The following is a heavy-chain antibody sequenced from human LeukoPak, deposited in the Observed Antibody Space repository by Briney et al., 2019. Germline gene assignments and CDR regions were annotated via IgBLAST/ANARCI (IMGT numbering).Heavy chain of an antibody. Sequence: GGSLTLSCEDSGFTFRSYEMNWVRQAPGKGLEWIAYLSSSGSAFSYADSVKGRFTIARDNAKNSLYLQMNSLRAEDMALYYCAKAVAAAGSYYFDYWGQGTLVTVSS. J-gene: IGHJ4*02. CDR3: AKAVAAAGSYYFDY. D-gene: IGHD6-13*01. CDR2: LSSSGSAF. CDR1: GFTFRSYE. V-gene: IGHV3-48*03.